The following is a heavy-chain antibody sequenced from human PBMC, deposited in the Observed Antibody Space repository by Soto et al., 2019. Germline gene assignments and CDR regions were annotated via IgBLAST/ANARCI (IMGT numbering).Heavy chain of an antibody. V-gene: IGHV3-15*01. Sequence: EVQLVESGGGLVKPGGSLRLSCAASGFTFSNAWMSWVRQAPGKGLEWVGRIKSKTDGGTTDYAAPVKGRFTISRDDSKNTLYLQMNSLKTEDTAVYYCTTDLVVGATHFDYWGQGTLVTVSS. CDR2: IKSKTDGGTT. D-gene: IGHD1-26*01. CDR3: TTDLVVGATHFDY. J-gene: IGHJ4*02. CDR1: GFTFSNAW.